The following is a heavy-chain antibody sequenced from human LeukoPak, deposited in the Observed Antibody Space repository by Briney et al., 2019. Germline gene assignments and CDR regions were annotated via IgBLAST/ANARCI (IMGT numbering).Heavy chain of an antibody. CDR2: IYPGDSDT. J-gene: IGHJ4*02. CDR1: GYXFTSYW. V-gene: IGHV5-51*01. Sequence: GESLKISCKGSGYXFTSYWICWVRQMPGKGLEWMGIIYPGDSDTRYSPSFQGQVAISADKSISTAYLQWSSLKASDTAMYYCARQDSSPSYFDSWGQGTLVTVSS. CDR3: ARQDSSPSYFDS. D-gene: IGHD6-6*01.